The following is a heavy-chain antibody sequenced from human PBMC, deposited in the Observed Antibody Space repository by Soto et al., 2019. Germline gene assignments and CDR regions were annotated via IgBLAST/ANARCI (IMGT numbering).Heavy chain of an antibody. J-gene: IGHJ4*02. V-gene: IGHV3-74*01. D-gene: IGHD6-19*01. CDR2: INSDGSST. Sequence: PGGSLRLSCAASGFTFSNYWIYWVRQAPGKGLVWVSRINSDGSSTDYAGSVKGRFTISRDNAKNTVHLQMNSLRAEDTAVYYCARDPLQWLVPLDYWGQGTLVTAPQ. CDR1: GFTFSNYW. CDR3: ARDPLQWLVPLDY.